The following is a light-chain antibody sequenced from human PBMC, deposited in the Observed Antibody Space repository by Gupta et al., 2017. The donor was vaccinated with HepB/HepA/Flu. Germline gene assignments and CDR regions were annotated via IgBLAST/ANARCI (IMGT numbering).Light chain of an antibody. V-gene: IGKV4-1*01. CDR1: KSGLSSSNNNNY. Sequence: DIIMTQSPDSLAVSLGERATINCKSSKSGLSSSNNNNYLDWYQQKPGQPPKLLIYWASSRESGVPDRFSGSGSGTDFTLTISRVQAEDVAIYYCQQDNSTPWTFGQGTKVEIK. CDR3: QQDNSTPWT. J-gene: IGKJ1*01. CDR2: WAS.